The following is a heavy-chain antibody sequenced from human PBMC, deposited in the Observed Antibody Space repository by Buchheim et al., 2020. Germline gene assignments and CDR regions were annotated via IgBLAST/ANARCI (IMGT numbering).Heavy chain of an antibody. J-gene: IGHJ6*02. CDR2: ISSSSTI. V-gene: IGHV3-48*01. Sequence: EVQLVESGGGLVQPGGSLRLSCAASGFTFSSYSMNWVRQAPGKGLEWVSYISSSSTIYYADSVKGRFTISRDNAKNSLYLQMNSLRAEDTAVYYCARDKGRNDFWSGYYDYYYGMDVWGQGTT. CDR1: GFTFSSYS. D-gene: IGHD3-3*01. CDR3: ARDKGRNDFWSGYYDYYYGMDV.